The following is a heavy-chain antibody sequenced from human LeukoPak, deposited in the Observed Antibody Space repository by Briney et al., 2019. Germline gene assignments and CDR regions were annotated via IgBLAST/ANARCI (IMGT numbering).Heavy chain of an antibody. D-gene: IGHD7-27*01. CDR3: ARVTGKGTKPLFDY. CDR1: GGSISSYY. J-gene: IGHJ4*02. V-gene: IGHV4-59*01. Sequence: SETLSLTCTVSGGSISSYYWSWIRQPPGKGLEWIGYIYYSGSTNYNPSLKSRVTISVDTSKNQFSLKLSSVTAADTAVYYCARVTGKGTKPLFDYWGQGTLVTVSS. CDR2: IYYSGST.